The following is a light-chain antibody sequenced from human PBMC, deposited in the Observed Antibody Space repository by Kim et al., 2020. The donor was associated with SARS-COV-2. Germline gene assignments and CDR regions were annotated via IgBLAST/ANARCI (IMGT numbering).Light chain of an antibody. CDR3: QVWDRSSDQGV. CDR1: DIEIRS. CDR2: YDR. V-gene: IGLV3-21*04. Sequence: GKTTRSTCGGSDIEIRSVTCFQARPGDAPVLVIYYDRTEPAAIPEQCSGANSGNTDTLTISRVEAGDEADYYCQVWDRSSDQGVFGGGTQLTVL. J-gene: IGLJ2*01.